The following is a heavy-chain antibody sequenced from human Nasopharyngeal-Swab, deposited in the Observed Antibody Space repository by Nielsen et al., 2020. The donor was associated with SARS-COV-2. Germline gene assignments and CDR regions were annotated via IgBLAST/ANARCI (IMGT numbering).Heavy chain of an antibody. D-gene: IGHD3-22*01. CDR3: ARTSRLPSITMIVVVIDYYFDY. J-gene: IGHJ4*02. V-gene: IGHV4-34*01. CDR2: IHHSGIT. Sequence: SQTLSLTCAVHGGSFSGYYWSWIRQPPGKGLEWIGEIHHSGITNYNPSLNSRVTLSVDKSKNQFSLKLSSVTAADTAVYYCARTSRLPSITMIVVVIDYYFDYWGQGTLVTVSS. CDR1: GGSFSGYY.